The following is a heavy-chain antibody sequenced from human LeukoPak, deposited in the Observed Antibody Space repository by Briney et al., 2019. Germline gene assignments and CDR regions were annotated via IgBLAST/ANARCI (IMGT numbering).Heavy chain of an antibody. V-gene: IGHV4-59*01. Sequence: SETLSLTCTVSGGSISSYSWSWVRQPPGKGLEWIGYIYYSGSTNYNPSLKSRVTISVDTSKNQFSLKLSSVTAADTAVYYCARAMGTAMVSSGYYFDYWGQGTLVTVSS. D-gene: IGHD5-18*01. J-gene: IGHJ4*02. CDR3: ARAMGTAMVSSGYYFDY. CDR1: GGSISSYS. CDR2: IYYSGST.